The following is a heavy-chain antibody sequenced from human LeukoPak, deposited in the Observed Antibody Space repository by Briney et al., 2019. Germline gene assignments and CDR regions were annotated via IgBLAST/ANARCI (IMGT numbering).Heavy chain of an antibody. CDR3: ARDLGNFASGTSYFDH. V-gene: IGHV3-33*07. D-gene: IGHD3-10*01. CDR1: GFTFSNHG. J-gene: IGHJ4*02. CDR2: IWSDGSKK. Sequence: GRSLRLSCAASGFTFSNHGFFWIRQAPGKGLEWVSLIWSDGSKKYYADSVKGRFTISGDDSKNTLYMQMNSLRDEDTAIYHCARDLGNFASGTSYFDHWGQGTLVTVSS.